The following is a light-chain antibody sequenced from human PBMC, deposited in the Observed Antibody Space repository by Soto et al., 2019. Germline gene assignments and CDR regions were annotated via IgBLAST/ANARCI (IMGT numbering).Light chain of an antibody. CDR2: GAS. CDR1: QSISNI. J-gene: IGKJ5*01. CDR3: QQYYDWPIT. V-gene: IGKV3-15*01. Sequence: EIVMTQSPATLSVSPGERATLSCRASQSISNILAWYQQKPGQPPRLLIYGASTRATGFPDRFSGSGSGTEFTLTISSLQSEDFAVYYCQQYYDWPITFGQGTRLEIK.